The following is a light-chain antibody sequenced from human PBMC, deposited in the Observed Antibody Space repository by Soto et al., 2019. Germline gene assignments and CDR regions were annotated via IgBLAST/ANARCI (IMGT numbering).Light chain of an antibody. CDR1: SSDVGGYNY. J-gene: IGLJ2*01. CDR3: NSYAGSNGVV. CDR2: EVS. Sequence: QSVLTQPPSASGSPGPSVTISCAGTSSDVGGYNYVSWYQHHPGKAPKVMIYEVSKRPSGVPDRFSGSKSGNTASLTGSGLQTEDEADYYCNSYAGSNGVVFGGGTKLTVL. V-gene: IGLV2-8*01.